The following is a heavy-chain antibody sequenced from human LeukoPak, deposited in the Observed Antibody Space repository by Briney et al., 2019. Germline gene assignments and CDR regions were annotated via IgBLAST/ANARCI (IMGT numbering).Heavy chain of an antibody. V-gene: IGHV3-7*01. CDR1: GLTFSTYW. CDR3: ARSLGDD. D-gene: IGHD3-16*01. J-gene: IGHJ4*02. CDR2: INQNGREK. Sequence: PGGSLRLSCEVSGLTFSTYWMTWLRQAPGKGLEWVASINQNGREKYYVDSVKGRFTITRDNAKDSLYLQMNSLRDGDTAVYYCARSLGDDWGQGTLVTVSS.